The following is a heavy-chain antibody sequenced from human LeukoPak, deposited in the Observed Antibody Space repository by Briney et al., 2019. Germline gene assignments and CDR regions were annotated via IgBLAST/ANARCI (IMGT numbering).Heavy chain of an antibody. CDR1: GYTFTSYA. Sequence: ASVKVCCKASGYTFTSYAMNWVRQAPGQGLEWMGWNNTNTGNPTYAQGFTGRFVFSLDTSVSTAYLQICSLKAEDTAVYYCARGGFGEFPNWFDPRGQGTLVTVSS. J-gene: IGHJ5*02. CDR2: NNTNTGNP. CDR3: ARGGFGEFPNWFDP. V-gene: IGHV7-4-1*01. D-gene: IGHD3-10*01.